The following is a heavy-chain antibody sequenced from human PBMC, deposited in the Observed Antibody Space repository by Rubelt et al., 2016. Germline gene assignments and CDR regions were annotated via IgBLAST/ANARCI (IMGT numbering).Heavy chain of an antibody. CDR1: GGSISGHDHY. D-gene: IGHD2/OR15-2a*01. V-gene: IGHV4-39*01. J-gene: IGHJ5*02. CDR2: IHYRGST. CDR3: ARHLIFENIIVPRGFDP. Sequence: QLQLQESGPGLVKASETLSLTCTVSGGSISGHDHYWAWIRQPPGKGVEWIASIHYRGSTYKSPSLESRLTISVDTSKKQFSLKLSSVTAAETAVYFCARHLIFENIIVPRGFDPWGQGTLVTVSS.